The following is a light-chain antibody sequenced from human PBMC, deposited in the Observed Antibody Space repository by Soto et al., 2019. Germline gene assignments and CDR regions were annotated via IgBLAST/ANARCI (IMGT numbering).Light chain of an antibody. CDR2: DNN. J-gene: IGLJ1*01. V-gene: IGLV1-51*01. Sequence: QSVLTQPPSVSAAPGQEVTISCSGSSSNIGNSYIYWYQQLPGTAPKLLIYDNNKRPSGIPDRFSGSKSGTSATLAITGLQTADEADYYCGAWESSLNPYVFGTGTKVTVL. CDR3: GAWESSLNPYV. CDR1: SSNIGNSY.